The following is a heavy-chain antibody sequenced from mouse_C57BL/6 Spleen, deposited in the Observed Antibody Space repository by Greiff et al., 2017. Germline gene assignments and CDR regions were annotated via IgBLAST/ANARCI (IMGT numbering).Heavy chain of an antibody. D-gene: IGHD1-1*01. J-gene: IGHJ3*01. CDR1: GYTFTSYW. CDR3: ARSYYSGSSYEAWFAY. Sequence: VQLQQPGAELVMPGASVKLSCKASGYTFTSYWMHWVKQRPGQGLEWIGEIDPSDSYTNYNQKFKGKSTVTVDKSSSTAYMQLSSLTSEDSAVYHCARSYYSGSSYEAWFAYWGQGTLLTVSA. CDR2: IDPSDSYT. V-gene: IGHV1-69*01.